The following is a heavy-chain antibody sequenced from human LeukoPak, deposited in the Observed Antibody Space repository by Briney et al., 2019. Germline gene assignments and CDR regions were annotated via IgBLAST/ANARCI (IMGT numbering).Heavy chain of an antibody. D-gene: IGHD3-22*01. CDR2: IYSGGST. Sequence: GGSLRLSCAASGFTVSSNYMSWVRQAPGKGLEWVSVIYSGGSTYYADSVKGRFTISRDNSKNTLYLQMNSLKAEDTAVYYCARRDYYDSSGTVDYWGQGTLVTVSS. V-gene: IGHV3-66*01. J-gene: IGHJ4*02. CDR1: GFTVSSNY. CDR3: ARRDYYDSSGTVDY.